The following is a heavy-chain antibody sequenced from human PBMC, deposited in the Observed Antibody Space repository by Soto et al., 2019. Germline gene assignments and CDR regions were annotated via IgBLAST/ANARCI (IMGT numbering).Heavy chain of an antibody. V-gene: IGHV1-8*01. CDR2: MNLNSGNT. Sequence: GASVKVSCTASGYTFTTYDINWVRQAAGQGLELMGWMNLNSGNTGYAQKFQGRVTMTRNTSISTAYMELSSLRSEDTAVYYCARSPGYCLSTSCFNDLWGQGTLVTVSS. J-gene: IGHJ5*02. CDR3: ARSPGYCLSTSCFNDL. D-gene: IGHD2-2*01. CDR1: GYTFTTYD.